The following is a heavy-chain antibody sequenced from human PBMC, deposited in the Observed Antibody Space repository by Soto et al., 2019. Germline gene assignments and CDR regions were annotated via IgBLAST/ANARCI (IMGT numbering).Heavy chain of an antibody. CDR2: ISAHNGNT. Sequence: QVHLVQSGAEVKKPGASVKVSCKGSGYPFTTYGITWVRQAPGQGLEWMGWISAHNGNTNYGQKPQGRVTVTIDTSTSTAYMELRCLRSDDTAVYYCARGRYGDYWGQGALVTVSS. D-gene: IGHD1-1*01. V-gene: IGHV1-18*01. J-gene: IGHJ4*02. CDR3: ARGRYGDY. CDR1: GYPFTTYG.